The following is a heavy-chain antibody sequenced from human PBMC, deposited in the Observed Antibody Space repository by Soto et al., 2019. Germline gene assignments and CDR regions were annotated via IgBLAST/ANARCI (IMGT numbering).Heavy chain of an antibody. CDR1: GGYISSGDYS. J-gene: IGHJ6*02. CDR2: IYNSGIT. D-gene: IGHD3-10*01. V-gene: IGHV4-30-4*01. CDR3: GRAMVRGVIGDYGMDV. Sequence: PSESLSLTCTVSGGYISSGDYSWSWVRQSPGKGLEWIGHIYNSGITYYNPSLKSRVIISIDTSRNQFSLKRSSVTAADTAVFYWGRAMVRGVIGDYGMDVWGQGTTVPVSS.